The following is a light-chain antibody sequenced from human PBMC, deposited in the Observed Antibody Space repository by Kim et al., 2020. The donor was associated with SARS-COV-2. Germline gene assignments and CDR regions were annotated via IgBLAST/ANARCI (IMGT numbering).Light chain of an antibody. J-gene: IGLJ2*01. CDR2: QDN. Sequence: VSPGQTASITCAGDKLGDKYACWYQQKPGQSPVLVIYQDNKRPSGIPERFSGSNSGNTATLTVSGTQAMDEADYYCQAWDSSTVVFGGGTQLTVL. CDR1: KLGDKY. V-gene: IGLV3-1*01. CDR3: QAWDSSTVV.